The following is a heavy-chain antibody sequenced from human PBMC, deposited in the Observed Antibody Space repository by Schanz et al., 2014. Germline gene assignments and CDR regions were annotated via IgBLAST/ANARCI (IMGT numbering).Heavy chain of an antibody. CDR3: ARAGYCTSVSCSLFVSDY. V-gene: IGHV3-66*01. J-gene: IGHJ4*02. CDR1: GFTFSDAW. CDR2: IGTSGGT. D-gene: IGHD2-2*03. Sequence: EVQLVESGGGLVKPGGFLRLSCAASGFTFSDAWMSWVRQAPGKGLEWVSTIGTSGGTNYAESVKGRFTISRDNSKNTLYLQMDSLRAEDTAVYYCARAGYCTSVSCSLFVSDYWGQGTLVTVSS.